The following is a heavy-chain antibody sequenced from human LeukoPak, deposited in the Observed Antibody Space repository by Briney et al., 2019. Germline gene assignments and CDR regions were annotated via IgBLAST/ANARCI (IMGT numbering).Heavy chain of an antibody. V-gene: IGHV1-46*01. D-gene: IGHD3-22*01. CDR1: GYTFTSYY. Sequence: GASVKVSCKASGYTFTSYYMHWVRQAPGQGLEWMGIINPSGGSTSYAQKFQGRVTMTRDTSTSTVYMELSSLRSEDTAVYYCARGEYYYDSSGYYCLFYFDYWGQGTLVTVSS. J-gene: IGHJ4*02. CDR3: ARGEYYYDSSGYYCLFYFDY. CDR2: INPSGGST.